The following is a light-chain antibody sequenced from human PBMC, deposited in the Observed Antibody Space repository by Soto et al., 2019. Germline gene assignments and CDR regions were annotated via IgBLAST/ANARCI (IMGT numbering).Light chain of an antibody. V-gene: IGKV3-20*01. Sequence: EIVLTQSPGTLSLSPGERATLSCRASQSVRSSFFAWYQQKPGQAPRLLIYDVSVRATGIPDRFSGSGSGTDLTLTIHRLEPEDFAVYYCQQYENSVMYTFGQGTKLEIK. CDR3: QQYENSVMYT. CDR1: QSVRSSF. CDR2: DVS. J-gene: IGKJ2*01.